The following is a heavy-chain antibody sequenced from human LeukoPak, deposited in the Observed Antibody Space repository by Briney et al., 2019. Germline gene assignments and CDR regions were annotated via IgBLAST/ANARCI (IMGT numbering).Heavy chain of an antibody. D-gene: IGHD7-27*01. CDR1: GGSISNYY. Sequence: LSLTCTVSGGSISNYYWSWIRQPPGKGLEWVGFIRSKAYGGTTEYAASVKGRFTISRDDSKSIAYLQMNRLKTDDTAVYYCTRAQLGIRYWGQGTLVTVSS. J-gene: IGHJ4*02. V-gene: IGHV3-49*03. CDR2: IRSKAYGGTT. CDR3: TRAQLGIRY.